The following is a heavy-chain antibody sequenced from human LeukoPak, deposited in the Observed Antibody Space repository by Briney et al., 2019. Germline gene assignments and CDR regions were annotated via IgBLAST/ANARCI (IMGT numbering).Heavy chain of an antibody. CDR2: IYYSGST. Sequence: SETLSLTCTVSGGSISSSSYYWGWIRQPPGKGLEWIGYIYYSGSTNYNPSLKSRVTISVDTSKNQFSLKLSSVTAADTAVYYCARGGMQLWLWGQGTLVTVSS. J-gene: IGHJ4*02. CDR1: GGSISSSSYY. V-gene: IGHV4-61*05. D-gene: IGHD5-18*01. CDR3: ARGGMQLWL.